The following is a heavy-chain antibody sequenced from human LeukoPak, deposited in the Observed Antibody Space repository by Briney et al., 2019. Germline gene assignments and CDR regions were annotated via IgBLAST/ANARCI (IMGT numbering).Heavy chain of an antibody. CDR1: GFTFSSYS. V-gene: IGHV3-48*02. Sequence: PGGSLRLSCAASGFTFSSYSMNWVRQAPGKGLEWVSYISSSSSTIYYADSVKGRFTISRDNAKNSLYLQMNSLRDEDTAVYYCARGVVVVAAREFDYWGQGTLDTVSS. J-gene: IGHJ4*02. CDR2: ISSSSSTI. D-gene: IGHD2-15*01. CDR3: ARGVVVVAAREFDY.